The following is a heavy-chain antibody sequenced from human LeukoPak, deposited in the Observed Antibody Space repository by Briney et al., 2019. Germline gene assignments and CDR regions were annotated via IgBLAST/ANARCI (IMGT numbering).Heavy chain of an antibody. CDR2: INAGNGNT. J-gene: IGHJ4*02. CDR3: ARDHSGYTIFLDY. Sequence: ASVKVSCKASGYTFTSYAMHWVRQAPGQRLEWMGWINAGNGNTKYSQKLPGRVTITRETSASTAYMELSSLRSEDPAVYYCARDHSGYTIFLDYWGQGTLVTVSS. V-gene: IGHV1-3*01. D-gene: IGHD5-12*01. CDR1: GYTFTSYA.